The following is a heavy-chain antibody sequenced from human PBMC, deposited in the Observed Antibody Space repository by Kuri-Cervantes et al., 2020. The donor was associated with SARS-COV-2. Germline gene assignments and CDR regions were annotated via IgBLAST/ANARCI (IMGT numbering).Heavy chain of an antibody. D-gene: IGHD5-18*01. V-gene: IGHV3-23*01. CDR1: GFTFSSYA. Sequence: GESLKISCAASGFTFSSYAMSWVRQAPGKGLEWVSAISGSGGSTYYADSVKGRFTISRDNSKNTLYLQMNSLGAEDTAVYYCAKFQRGYQGMDVWGQGTTVTVSS. J-gene: IGHJ6*02. CDR2: ISGSGGST. CDR3: AKFQRGYQGMDV.